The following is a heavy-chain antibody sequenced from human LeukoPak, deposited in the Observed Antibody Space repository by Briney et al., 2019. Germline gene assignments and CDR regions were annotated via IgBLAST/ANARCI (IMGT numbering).Heavy chain of an antibody. CDR3: ARDSKSSGWYGDWFDP. Sequence: PSETLSLTCAVYGGSFSGYYWSWIRQPPGKGLEWIGEINHSGSTNYNPSLKSRVTISVDTSKNQFSLKLSSVTAADTAVYYCARDSKSSGWYGDWFDPWGQRTLVTVSS. CDR2: INHSGST. J-gene: IGHJ5*02. V-gene: IGHV4-34*01. D-gene: IGHD6-19*01. CDR1: GGSFSGYY.